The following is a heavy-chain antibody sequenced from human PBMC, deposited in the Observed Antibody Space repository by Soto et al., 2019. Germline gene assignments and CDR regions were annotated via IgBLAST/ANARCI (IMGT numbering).Heavy chain of an antibody. V-gene: IGHV5-51*01. CDR3: ARAYYGSGSYCLFDS. CDR2: IYPGDSDT. CDR1: GYSFTSYW. D-gene: IGHD3-10*01. J-gene: IGHJ5*01. Sequence: GESLKISCKGSGYSFTSYWIGWVRQMPGKGLEWMGIIYPGDSDTRYSPSFQGQVTISADKSNSTAYLQWSSLKASDTAMYYCARAYYGSGSYCLFDSWGQGSLVIVSS.